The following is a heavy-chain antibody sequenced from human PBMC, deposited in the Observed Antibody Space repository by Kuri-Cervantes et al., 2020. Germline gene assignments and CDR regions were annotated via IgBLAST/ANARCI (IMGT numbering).Heavy chain of an antibody. CDR1: GCTFSSYS. J-gene: IGHJ4*02. CDR3: ASMVRGTLLSYFDY. Sequence: GGSLSPSFASPGCTFSSYSMNWVRQAPGKGVEWVSSISSNSSYIYYADSVKGRFTISRDNAKNSLYLQMDSLRAEDTAVYYCASMVRGTLLSYFDYWGQGTLVTVSS. D-gene: IGHD3-10*01. CDR2: ISSNSSYI. V-gene: IGHV3-21*01.